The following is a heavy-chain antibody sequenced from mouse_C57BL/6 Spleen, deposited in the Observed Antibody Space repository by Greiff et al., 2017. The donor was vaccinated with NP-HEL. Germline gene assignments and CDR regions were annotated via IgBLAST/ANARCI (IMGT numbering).Heavy chain of an antibody. V-gene: IGHV10-1*01. Sequence: EVKVVESGGGLVQPKGSLKLSCAASGFSFNTYAMNWVRQAPGKGLEWVARIRSKSNNYATYYADSVKDRFTISRDDSESMLYLQMNNLKTEDTAMYYCVIYGSSLSYAMDYWGQGTSVTVSS. J-gene: IGHJ4*01. D-gene: IGHD1-1*01. CDR2: IRSKSNNYAT. CDR1: GFSFNTYA. CDR3: VIYGSSLSYAMDY.